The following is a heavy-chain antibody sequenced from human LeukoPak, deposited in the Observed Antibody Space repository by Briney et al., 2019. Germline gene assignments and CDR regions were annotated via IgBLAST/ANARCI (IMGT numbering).Heavy chain of an antibody. CDR3: ARQKATVTPSFDY. V-gene: IGHV5-10-1*01. J-gene: IGHJ4*02. D-gene: IGHD4-17*01. Sequence: GESLMISCKGSGYSFTSYWISWVRQMPGKGLEWMGRIDPSDSYTNYSPSFQGHVTISADKSISTAYLRWSSLKASDTAMYYCARQKATVTPSFDYWGQGTLVTVSS. CDR1: GYSFTSYW. CDR2: IDPSDSYT.